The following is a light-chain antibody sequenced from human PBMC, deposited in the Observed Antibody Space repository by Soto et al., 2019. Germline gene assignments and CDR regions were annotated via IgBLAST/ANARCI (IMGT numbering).Light chain of an antibody. CDR2: EVT. CDR3: SSYTTSSTRV. CDR1: SSDVGIYNY. J-gene: IGLJ1*01. Sequence: ALAQPASVSGSPGQSIAVSCTGSSSDVGIYNYVSWYQQHPGKVPKLIIYEVTNRPSGVSNRFSGSKSGNTASLTISGLQAEDEADYYCSSYTTSSTRVFGTGTKVTVL. V-gene: IGLV2-14*01.